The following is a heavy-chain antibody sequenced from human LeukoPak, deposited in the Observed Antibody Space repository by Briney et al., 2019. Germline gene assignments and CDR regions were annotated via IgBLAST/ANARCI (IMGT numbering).Heavy chain of an antibody. CDR1: GFTFSSYS. CDR3: AKARKEMATIYYFDY. D-gene: IGHD5-24*01. CDR2: ISGRCGSK. V-gene: IGHV3-23*01. Sequence: GGSLRLSCAASGFTFSSYSMSWVRQAPGKGLEWVSAISGRCGSKYYADSVKGRFTISRENSKNTLHLQMNSLRAEDTAVYYCAKARKEMATIYYFDYWGQGTLVTVSS. J-gene: IGHJ4*02.